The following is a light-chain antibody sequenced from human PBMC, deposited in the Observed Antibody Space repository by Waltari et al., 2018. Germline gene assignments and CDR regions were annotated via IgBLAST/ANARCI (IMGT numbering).Light chain of an antibody. J-gene: IGKJ3*01. CDR3: QQFTTYPIT. V-gene: IGKV1-9*01. Sequence: DIQLTQPPSFLSASVGDRVTITCRASQDISSFLAWYQQKPGGAPKLLIYAASALQSGIPSRFTGSGSGTEFTLTISSLQPEDFATYYCQQFTTYPITFGPGTNVDV. CDR1: QDISSF. CDR2: AAS.